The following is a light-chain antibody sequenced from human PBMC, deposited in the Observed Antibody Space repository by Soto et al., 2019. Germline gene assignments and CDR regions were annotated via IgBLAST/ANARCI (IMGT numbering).Light chain of an antibody. Sequence: QLVLTQPPSASGAPGHRVTISCSGSGSNIGRNIVTWYQHFPGSAPKLIMYDSSRRPSGVPDRFSGSESGSSASLAISGLRAEDEADYYCQSYDNSLSGNYVFGTGTKLTVL. CDR2: DSS. V-gene: IGLV1-44*01. J-gene: IGLJ1*01. CDR3: QSYDNSLSGNYV. CDR1: GSNIGRNI.